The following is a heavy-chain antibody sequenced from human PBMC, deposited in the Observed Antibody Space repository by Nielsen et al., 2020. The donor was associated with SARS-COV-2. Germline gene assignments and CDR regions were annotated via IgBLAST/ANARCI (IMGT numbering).Heavy chain of an antibody. V-gene: IGHV4-4*02. D-gene: IGHD4-17*01. CDR3: ARTSLLYGDYDYFDY. CDR2: IYHSGST. CDR1: GGSISSSNW. Sequence: SETLSLTCAVSGGSISSSNWWSWVRQPPGKGLEWIGEIYHSGSTNYNPSLKSRVTISVDTSKNQFSLKLSSVTAADTAVYYCARTSLLYGDYDYFDYWGQGTLVTVSS. J-gene: IGHJ4*02.